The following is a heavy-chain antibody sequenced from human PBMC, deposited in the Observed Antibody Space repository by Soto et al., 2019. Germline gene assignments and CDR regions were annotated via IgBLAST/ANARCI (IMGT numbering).Heavy chain of an antibody. Sequence: ASVKVSCKASGYTFTSYYMHWVRQAPGQGLEWMGIINPSGGSTSYAQKFQGRVTMTRDTSTSTVYMELSSLRSEDTAVYYCARDIQVAVAGPYNWFDPWGQGTLVTVSS. CDR3: ARDIQVAVAGPYNWFDP. J-gene: IGHJ5*02. D-gene: IGHD6-19*01. CDR1: GYTFTSYY. CDR2: INPSGGST. V-gene: IGHV1-46*01.